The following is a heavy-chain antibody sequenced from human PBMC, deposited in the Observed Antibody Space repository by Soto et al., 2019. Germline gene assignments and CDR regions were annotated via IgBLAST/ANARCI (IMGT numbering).Heavy chain of an antibody. J-gene: IGHJ3*02. D-gene: IGHD6-19*01. CDR2: INPNGGST. Sequence: AASVKVSCKASGYTFINYYMHWVRQAPGQGLEWMGIINPNGGSTTYAQKFQGRVTLTRDTSTNTVNMELSSLRSEDTAVYYCAREKWLVRRNDTFDIWGQGTMVTVSS. CDR3: AREKWLVRRNDTFDI. CDR1: GYTFINYY. V-gene: IGHV1-46*01.